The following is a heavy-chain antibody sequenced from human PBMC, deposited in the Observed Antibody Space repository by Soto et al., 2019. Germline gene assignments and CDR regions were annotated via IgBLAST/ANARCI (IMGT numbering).Heavy chain of an antibody. Sequence: ASVKVSCKASGYTFTSYGISWVRKAPGQGLEWMGWIRAYNGNTNYAQKLQGRVTMTTETSTSTAYMELRSLRSDETDVYYCARVYSSGWSDYWGQGTLVTVSS. CDR2: IRAYNGNT. V-gene: IGHV1-18*04. D-gene: IGHD6-19*01. J-gene: IGHJ4*02. CDR1: GYTFTSYG. CDR3: ARVYSSGWSDY.